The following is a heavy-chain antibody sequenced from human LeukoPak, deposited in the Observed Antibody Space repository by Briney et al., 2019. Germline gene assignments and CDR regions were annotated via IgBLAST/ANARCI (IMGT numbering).Heavy chain of an antibody. CDR1: GYTFTFYG. D-gene: IGHD3-22*01. Sequence: ASVKVSCKASGYTFTFYGIIWVRQAPGQGLEWMGWISAYNGNTDQAQKLQGRVTMTTDTSTRTAYMELRSLRSDDTAVYYCARDYYDSSGYYYVFAYWGQGTLVTVSS. J-gene: IGHJ4*02. CDR3: ARDYYDSSGYYYVFAY. CDR2: ISAYNGNT. V-gene: IGHV1-18*01.